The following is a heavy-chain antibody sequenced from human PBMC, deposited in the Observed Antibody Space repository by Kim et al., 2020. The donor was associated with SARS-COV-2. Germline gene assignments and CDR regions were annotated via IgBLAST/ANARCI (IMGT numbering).Heavy chain of an antibody. J-gene: IGHJ6*02. CDR3: AREVGYYDILTGYRQYYYFGMDV. V-gene: IGHV4-34*01. Sequence: SETLSLTCAVYGGSFSGYYWSWIRQPPGKGLEWIGEINHSGSTNYNPSLKSRVTISVDTSKNQFSLKLSSVTAADTAVYYCAREVGYYDILTGYRQYYYFGMDVWGQGTTVTVSS. CDR2: INHSGST. D-gene: IGHD3-9*01. CDR1: GGSFSGYY.